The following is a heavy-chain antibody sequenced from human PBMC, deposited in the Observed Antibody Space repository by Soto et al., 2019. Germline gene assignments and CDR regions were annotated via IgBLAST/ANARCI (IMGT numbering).Heavy chain of an antibody. CDR3: ARGTYCGGDCLPGQVSKWYLDL. CDR2: VSCDGSNK. Sequence: QVQLVEPGGGVVQPGRSLRLSCAASGFTFSDHAMHWVRQAPDKGLEWVAVVSCDGSNKYYAASVKGRFTISRDNSKTTLYLQMNSLRPEDTAVYYCARGTYCGGDCLPGQVSKWYLDLWGRGTLVVVSS. CDR1: GFTFSDHA. J-gene: IGHJ2*01. V-gene: IGHV3-30*04. D-gene: IGHD2-21*02.